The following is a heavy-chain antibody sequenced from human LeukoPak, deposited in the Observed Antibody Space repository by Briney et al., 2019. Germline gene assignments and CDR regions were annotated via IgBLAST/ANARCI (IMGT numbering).Heavy chain of an antibody. CDR3: ARGREYQLPYDAFDI. CDR1: GGSISSYY. J-gene: IGHJ3*02. D-gene: IGHD2-2*01. Sequence: SETLSLTCTVSGGSISSYYWSWIRQHPGKGLEWIGYIYYSGSTYYNPSLKSRVTISVDTSKNQFSLKLSSVTAADTAVYYCARGREYQLPYDAFDIWGQGTMVTVSS. CDR2: IYYSGST. V-gene: IGHV4-59*06.